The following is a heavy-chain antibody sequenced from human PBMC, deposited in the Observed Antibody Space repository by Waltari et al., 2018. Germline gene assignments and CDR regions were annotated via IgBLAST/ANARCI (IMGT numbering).Heavy chain of an antibody. D-gene: IGHD4-4*01. CDR3: VRFIRLQLDWFDP. CDR2: VHYSGGT. Sequence: QVQLQESGPGLVKPSETLSLTCTVSGGSISGFYWSGIRQTPGKGLEWIGFVHYSGGTTHNPSLKSRVTISLDTPKNQFSLRLSSVTAADTAVYYCVRFIRLQLDWFDPWGQGALVTVSS. V-gene: IGHV4-59*08. CDR1: GGSISGFY. J-gene: IGHJ5*02.